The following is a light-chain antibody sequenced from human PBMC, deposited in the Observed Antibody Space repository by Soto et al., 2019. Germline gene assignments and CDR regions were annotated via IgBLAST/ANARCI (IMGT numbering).Light chain of an antibody. V-gene: IGKV3-11*01. CDR1: QGIGDT. J-gene: IGKJ5*01. CDR3: QQRSNWPPT. Sequence: EVVMTQSPATLSVSPGEGVTLSCRASQGIGDTLAWYQHKPGQTPRLLISTRATGVPARFSGSRSGTDFTLTISSLEPEDFAVYYCQQRSNWPPTFGQGTRLEI.